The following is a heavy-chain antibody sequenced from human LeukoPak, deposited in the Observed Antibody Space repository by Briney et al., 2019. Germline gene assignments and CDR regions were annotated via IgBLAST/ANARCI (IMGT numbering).Heavy chain of an antibody. CDR3: ARPDTAAGNGYYYGMDV. CDR2: IYPGGSDT. D-gene: IGHD6-13*01. Sequence: GESLKISCKGSGYSFTSYWIGWVRQMPGKGLEWMGIIYPGGSDTRYSPSFQGQVTISADKSISTAYLQWSSLKASDTAMYYCARPDTAAGNGYYYGMDVWGQGTTVTVSS. V-gene: IGHV5-51*01. CDR1: GYSFTSYW. J-gene: IGHJ6*02.